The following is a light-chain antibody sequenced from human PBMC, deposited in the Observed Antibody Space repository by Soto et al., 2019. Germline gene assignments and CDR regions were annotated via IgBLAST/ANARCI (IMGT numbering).Light chain of an antibody. V-gene: IGLV2-23*02. CDR2: EVN. Sequence: QSVLTQPASVSGSPGQSITISCTGTSNDVGGYNLVSWFQQHPGKAPKLMTSEVNKRPSGVSNRFSGSKSANTASLTISGLQAEDEADYYCCSHVGGSSPQWVFGGGTKLTVL. CDR3: CSHVGGSSPQWV. CDR1: SNDVGGYNL. J-gene: IGLJ3*02.